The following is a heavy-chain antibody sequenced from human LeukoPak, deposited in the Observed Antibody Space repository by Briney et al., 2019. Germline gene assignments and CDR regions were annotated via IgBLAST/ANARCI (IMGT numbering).Heavy chain of an antibody. J-gene: IGHJ3*02. Sequence: KPGGSLRLSCAASGFTFSDYSMNWVRQAPGKGLEWVSTISSSSSYIYYADSAKGRFTISRDNAKNSLYLQMNSLRAEDTAVYYCARSEVVATTRDAFDIWGQGTMVTVSS. CDR3: ARSEVVATTRDAFDI. V-gene: IGHV3-21*01. D-gene: IGHD2-15*01. CDR2: ISSSSSYI. CDR1: GFTFSDYS.